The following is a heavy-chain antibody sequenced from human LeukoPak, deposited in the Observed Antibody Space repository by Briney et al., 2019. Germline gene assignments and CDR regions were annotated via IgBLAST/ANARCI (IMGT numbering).Heavy chain of an antibody. J-gene: IGHJ4*02. CDR3: ARGTSNTAWHWVY. CDR2: ISYSGST. CDR1: GGSISTYS. V-gene: IGHV4-59*01. D-gene: IGHD1-1*01. Sequence: SETLSLTCTVSGGSISTYSWIWIRQPPGKGLECIGYISYSGSTNFNPSLQSRVTISVDTSKNQYSLKLSSVTAADTAMYYCARGTSNTAWHWVYWGQGTLVTVSS.